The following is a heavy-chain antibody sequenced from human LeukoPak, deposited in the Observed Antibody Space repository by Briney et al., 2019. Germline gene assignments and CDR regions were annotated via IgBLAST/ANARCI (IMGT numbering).Heavy chain of an antibody. Sequence: SETLSLTCAVYGGSFSGYYWSWIRQPPGKGLEWIGEINHSGSTNYNPSLKSRVTISVDTSKNQFSLKLSSVTAADTAVYYCARDLSAVGHYFQHWGQGTLVTVSS. CDR1: GGSFSGYY. D-gene: IGHD2-15*01. CDR2: INHSGST. CDR3: ARDLSAVGHYFQH. J-gene: IGHJ1*01. V-gene: IGHV4-34*01.